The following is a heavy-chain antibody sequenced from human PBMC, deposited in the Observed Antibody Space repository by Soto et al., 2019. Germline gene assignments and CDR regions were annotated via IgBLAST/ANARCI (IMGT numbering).Heavy chain of an antibody. CDR3: ARDDGVSSSSSR. D-gene: IGHD6-6*01. V-gene: IGHV4-31*02. CDR1: GGSISSGGYY. CDR2: IYYSGST. Sequence: SETLSLTWTVSGGSISSGGYYWSWIRQHPGKGLEWIGYIYYSGSTYYNPSLKSRVTISVDTSKNQFSLKLSSVTAADTAVYYCARDDGVSSSSSRWGQGTLVTVSS. J-gene: IGHJ4*02.